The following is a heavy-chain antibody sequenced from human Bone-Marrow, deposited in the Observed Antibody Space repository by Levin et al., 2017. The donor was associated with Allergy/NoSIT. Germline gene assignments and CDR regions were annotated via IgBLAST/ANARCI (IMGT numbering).Heavy chain of an antibody. J-gene: IGHJ6*02. CDR2: IYSGGST. CDR1: GFTVSSNY. Sequence: GGSLRLSCAASGFTVSSNYMSWVRQAPGKGLEWVSVIYSGGSTYYADSVKGRFTISRDNSKNTLYLQMNSLRAEDTAVYYCARDSGPNYYDSSGYYYYYYGMDVWGQGTTVTVSS. D-gene: IGHD3-22*01. V-gene: IGHV3-53*01. CDR3: ARDSGPNYYDSSGYYYYYYGMDV.